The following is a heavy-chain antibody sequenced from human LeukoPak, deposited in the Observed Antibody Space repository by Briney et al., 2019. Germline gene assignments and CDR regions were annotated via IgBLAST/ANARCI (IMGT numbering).Heavy chain of an antibody. J-gene: IGHJ3*02. V-gene: IGHV3-23*01. Sequence: GGSLRLSCAASGFTFTTYAMNWVRQAPGKGLEWVSGISNSGGGTYNADSVEGRFTISRDNSKNTLYLQMNSLRAEDTAVYYCAKSRSWLDSFDIWGQGTMVTVSS. D-gene: IGHD6-13*01. CDR2: ISNSGGGT. CDR3: AKSRSWLDSFDI. CDR1: GFTFTTYA.